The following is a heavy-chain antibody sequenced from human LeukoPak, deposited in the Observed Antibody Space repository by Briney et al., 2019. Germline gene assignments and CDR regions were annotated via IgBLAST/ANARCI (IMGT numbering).Heavy chain of an antibody. J-gene: IGHJ4*02. CDR2: IGVGGGST. D-gene: IGHD1-1*01. V-gene: IGHV3-23*01. CDR1: GFTFSRYD. Sequence: GGSLRLSCAGSGFTFSRYDMSWVRQAPGKGLEWVSAIGVGGGSTYYADSVKGRFTISRDNSKNTLYLQMNSLRAEDTAVYYCARDGVTTIDYWGQGTLVTVSS. CDR3: ARDGVTTIDY.